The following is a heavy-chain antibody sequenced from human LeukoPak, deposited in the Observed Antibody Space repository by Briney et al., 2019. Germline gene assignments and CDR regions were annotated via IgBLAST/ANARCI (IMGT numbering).Heavy chain of an antibody. CDR2: IIPIFGTA. Sequence: SVTVSCKASGGIFSSYAISWVRQAPGQGLEWMGVIIPIFGTANYAKKFQGRVTITADESTSPAYMQLSSLRSEDTAVYYCARGDCSSTSCYVLRSYGMDVWGQGTTVTVSS. D-gene: IGHD2-2*01. CDR1: GGIFSSYA. J-gene: IGHJ6*02. CDR3: ARGDCSSTSCYVLRSYGMDV. V-gene: IGHV1-69*13.